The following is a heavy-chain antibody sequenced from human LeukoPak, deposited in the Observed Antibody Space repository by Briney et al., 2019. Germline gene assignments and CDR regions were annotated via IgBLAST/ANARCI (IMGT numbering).Heavy chain of an antibody. CDR1: EFSFSSHS. CDR2: INSSGDYT. D-gene: IGHD3-16*01. CDR3: ARGGMITAYAFDI. Sequence: PGGSLRLSCAASEFSFSSHSMNWVRQAPGKGLEWVSTINSSGDYTCYADSVKGRFTISRDNAKNSLYLQMNSLRAEDTAVYYCARGGMITAYAFDIWGQGTMVTVSS. J-gene: IGHJ3*02. V-gene: IGHV3-21*01.